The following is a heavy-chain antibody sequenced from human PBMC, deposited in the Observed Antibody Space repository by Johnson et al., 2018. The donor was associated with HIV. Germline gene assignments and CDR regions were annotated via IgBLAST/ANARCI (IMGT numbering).Heavy chain of an antibody. CDR3: ARGVMGYSSDWGVFDI. Sequence: VQLVESGGGLVQPGGSLRLSCAASGFTFSSYDMHWVRQATGKGLEWVSAIGTAGDTYYPGSVKGRFTISRENAKNTLYLQMSSLRAEDTAVDYWARGVMGYSSDWGVFDIWGQGTMVTVSS. V-gene: IGHV3-13*01. J-gene: IGHJ3*02. CDR1: GFTFSSYD. CDR2: IGTAGDT. D-gene: IGHD6-25*01.